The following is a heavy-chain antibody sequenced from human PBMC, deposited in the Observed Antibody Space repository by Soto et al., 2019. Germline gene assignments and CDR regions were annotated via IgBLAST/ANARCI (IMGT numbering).Heavy chain of an antibody. Sequence: WMHWVRQAPGKGLGWVSRINSDGSSTSYADSVKGRFTISRDNAKNTLYLQMNSLRAEDTAVYYCARGLDSIFGVVTHYYYYGMDVWGQGTTVTVSS. CDR3: ARGLDSIFGVVTHYYYYGMDV. J-gene: IGHJ6*02. V-gene: IGHV3-74*01. CDR2: INSDGSST. CDR1: W. D-gene: IGHD3-3*01.